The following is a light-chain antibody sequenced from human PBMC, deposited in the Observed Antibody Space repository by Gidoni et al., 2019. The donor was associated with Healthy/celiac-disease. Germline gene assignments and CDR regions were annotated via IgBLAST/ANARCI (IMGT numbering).Light chain of an antibody. CDR1: SSDVGSYNL. CDR2: DVS. J-gene: IGLJ1*01. CDR3: CSYAGSNYV. V-gene: IGLV2-23*02. Sequence: QSALTQPASASGSLGQSITISCTGTSSDVGSYNLVSWYQQHPGKAPKLMIYDVSKRPSGVSNRFSGSKSGNTASLTISGLQAEDEADYYCCSYAGSNYVFGTGTKVTVL.